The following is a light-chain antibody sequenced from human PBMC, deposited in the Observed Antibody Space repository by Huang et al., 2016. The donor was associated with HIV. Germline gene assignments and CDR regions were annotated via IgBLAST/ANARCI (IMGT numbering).Light chain of an antibody. J-gene: IGKJ1*01. CDR3: MQSTQPWT. CDR1: QSLLHTDGKTY. CDR2: EES. Sequence: DIVMTQTPLSLSDTPGQPASISCKSSQSLLHTDGKTYFYWYLQKPGQSPQLLIYEESNRFSAVPDRINGSWTGKEFTLKSSRVEADDFGVYCCMQSTQPWTFGQGTKVEV. V-gene: IGKV2D-29*02.